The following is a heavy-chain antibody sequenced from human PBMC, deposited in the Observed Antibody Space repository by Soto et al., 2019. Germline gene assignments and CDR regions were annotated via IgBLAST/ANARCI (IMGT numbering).Heavy chain of an antibody. CDR3: ARTYDFWSGYQAFDY. V-gene: IGHV2-26*01. D-gene: IGHD3-3*01. Sequence: QVTLKESGPLLVQPTEPLTLTCTVSGFSLSNARMGVSWIRQPPGKALEWLAHIFSNDEKSYSTSLKSRLTISKDTSKSQVVLTMTNMDPVDTATYYCARTYDFWSGYQAFDYWGQGTLVTVSS. CDR2: IFSNDEK. J-gene: IGHJ4*02. CDR1: GFSLSNARMG.